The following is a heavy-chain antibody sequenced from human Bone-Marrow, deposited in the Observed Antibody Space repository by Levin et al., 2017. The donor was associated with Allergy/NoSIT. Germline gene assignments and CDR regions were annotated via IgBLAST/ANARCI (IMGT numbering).Heavy chain of an antibody. V-gene: IGHV3-11*01. CDR1: GFTFSDYY. CDR3: AREGDSSSWFFHFDY. J-gene: IGHJ4*02. Sequence: GESLKISCAASGFTFSDYYMSWIRQAPGKGLEWVSYISSSGSTIYYADSVKGRFTISRDNAKNSLYLQMNSLRAEDTAVYYCAREGDSSSWFFHFDYWGQGTLVTVSS. CDR2: ISSSGSTI. D-gene: IGHD6-13*01.